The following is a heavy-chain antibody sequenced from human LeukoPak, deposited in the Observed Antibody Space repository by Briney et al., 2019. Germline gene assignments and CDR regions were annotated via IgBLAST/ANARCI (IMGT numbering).Heavy chain of an antibody. D-gene: IGHD6-13*01. Sequence: PGGSLRLSCAASGFTFSSYGMSWVRQAPGKGLEWVSAISGSGSSTYYADSVKGRSTISRDNSKNTLYLQMNSLRAEDTAVYYCATSFGPVIAAAGTGADWGQGTLVTVSS. CDR2: ISGSGSST. J-gene: IGHJ4*02. CDR1: GFTFSSYG. CDR3: ATSFGPVIAAAGTGAD. V-gene: IGHV3-23*01.